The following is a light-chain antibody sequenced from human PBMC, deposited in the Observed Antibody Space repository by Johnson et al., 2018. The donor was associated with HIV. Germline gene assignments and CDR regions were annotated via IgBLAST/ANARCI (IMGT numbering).Light chain of an antibody. CDR2: DNN. J-gene: IGLJ1*01. CDR1: SSNIGNNY. V-gene: IGLV1-51*01. Sequence: QSVLTQPPSVSAAPGQKVTISCSGSSSNIGNNYVSWYQQLPGTAPKLLIYDNNKRPSGIPDRVSGSKSGTSATLGITGLQTGDEADYYCGTWDSSLNAYVFGTGTKVTVL. CDR3: GTWDSSLNAYV.